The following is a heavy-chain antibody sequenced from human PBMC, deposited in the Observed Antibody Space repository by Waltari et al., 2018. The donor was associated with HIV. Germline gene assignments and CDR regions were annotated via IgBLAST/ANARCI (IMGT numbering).Heavy chain of an antibody. D-gene: IGHD4-17*01. J-gene: IGHJ2*01. CDR2: IYTSGST. CDR3: ARVSTVVTPYFDL. Sequence: QVQLQESGPGLVKPSQTLSLTCTVSGGSISSGSYSWSWLRQPAGKGLEWIGRIYTSGSTNYNPSLKSRVTISVDTSKNQFSLKLSSVTAADTAVYYCARVSTVVTPYFDLWGRGTLVTVSS. V-gene: IGHV4-61*02. CDR1: GGSISSGSYS.